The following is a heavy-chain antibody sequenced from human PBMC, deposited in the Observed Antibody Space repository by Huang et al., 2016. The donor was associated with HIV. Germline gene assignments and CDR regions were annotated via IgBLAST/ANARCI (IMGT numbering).Heavy chain of an antibody. CDR1: GFGFSAYW. J-gene: IGHJ4*02. Sequence: EAQLVESGGGLVRPGGSLRLSCAASGFGFSAYWMSGVRQLPGKGREWVANINQDGAEKYYVDSVKGRFTISRYNAKDSLSLQMNSLRAEDTAVYYCARGHSSGWCFDYLGQGTLVTVSS. CDR2: INQDGAEK. V-gene: IGHV3-7*01. CDR3: ARGHSSGWCFDY. D-gene: IGHD6-19*01.